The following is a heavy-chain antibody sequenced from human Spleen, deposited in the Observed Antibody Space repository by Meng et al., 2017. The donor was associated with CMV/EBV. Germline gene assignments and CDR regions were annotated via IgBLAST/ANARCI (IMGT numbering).Heavy chain of an antibody. CDR1: GYTFTAHY. V-gene: IGHV1-2*02. J-gene: IGHJ4*02. CDR3: ARDAGTIAVSGIGDY. Sequence: ASVKVSCKASGYTFTAHYFHWVRQAPGQGLEWMGWIHPHRGDTNYAQQFQGRVTLTRDTSINTGYMELRGLRSDDTAVYYCARDAGTIAVSGIGDYWGQGTLVTVSS. CDR2: IHPHRGDT. D-gene: IGHD6-19*01.